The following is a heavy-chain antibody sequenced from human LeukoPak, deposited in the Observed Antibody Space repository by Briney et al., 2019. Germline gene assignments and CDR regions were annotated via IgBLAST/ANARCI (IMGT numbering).Heavy chain of an antibody. CDR2: VNPNSGGT. CDR1: GYTFTGHY. J-gene: IGHJ4*02. Sequence: GATLKVSCKPSGYTFTGHYIHWVRQAPGEGLEWMGWVNPNSGGTNYAQKFQGRVTMTRDTSVGTAYMELRSLTSDDTAVYYCAVWNGYHDFWSGPFDFWGQGTRVSVSS. D-gene: IGHD3-3*01. CDR3: AVWNGYHDFWSGPFDF. V-gene: IGHV1-2*02.